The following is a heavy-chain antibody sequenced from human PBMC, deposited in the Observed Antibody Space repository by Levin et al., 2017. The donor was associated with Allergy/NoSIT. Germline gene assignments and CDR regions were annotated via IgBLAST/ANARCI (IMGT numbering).Heavy chain of an antibody. CDR1: RFSFSNYA. D-gene: IGHD3-16*01. V-gene: IGHV3-23*01. Sequence: PGGSLRLSCAASRFSFSNYAMSWVRQAPGKGLEWVSFIRGGGGYADYAESVKGRFTISRDNSKNTLYLQMNSLRAEDTAVYYCAKCGESYGDDAFEIWGEGRMVTVSS. CDR3: AKCGESYGDDAFEI. J-gene: IGHJ3*02. CDR2: IRGGGGYA.